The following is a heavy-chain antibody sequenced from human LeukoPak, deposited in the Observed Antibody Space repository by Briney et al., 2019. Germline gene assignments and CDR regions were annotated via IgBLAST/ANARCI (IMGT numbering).Heavy chain of an antibody. V-gene: IGHV4-34*01. Sequence: SETLSLTCAVYGGSFSGYYWSWIRQPPGKGLEWIGEINHSGSTNYNPSLKSRVTISVDTSKNQFSLKLSSVTAADTAVYYCARSMVLIFDYWGQGTLVTVSS. J-gene: IGHJ4*02. D-gene: IGHD3-10*01. CDR3: ARSMVLIFDY. CDR2: INHSGST. CDR1: GGSFSGYY.